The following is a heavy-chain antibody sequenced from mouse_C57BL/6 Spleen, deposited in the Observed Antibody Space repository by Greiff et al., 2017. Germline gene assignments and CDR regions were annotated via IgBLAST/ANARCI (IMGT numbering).Heavy chain of an antibody. CDR2: IYPGSGNT. CDR3: ARERYDGSFAY. V-gene: IGHV1-76*01. Sequence: VQLQQSGAELVRPGASVKLSCKASGYTFTDYYINWVKQRPGQGLEWIARIYPGSGNTYYNEKFKGKATLTAEKSSSTAYLQLSSLTSADSAVYFWARERYDGSFAYWGQGTLVTVSA. J-gene: IGHJ3*01. D-gene: IGHD2-3*01. CDR1: GYTFTDYY.